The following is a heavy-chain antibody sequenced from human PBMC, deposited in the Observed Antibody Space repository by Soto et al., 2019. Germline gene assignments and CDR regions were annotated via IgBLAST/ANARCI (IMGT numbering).Heavy chain of an antibody. CDR3: ARGIKYGAYSRWFDP. CDR1: GYTFTSYD. D-gene: IGHD4-17*01. J-gene: IGHJ5*02. CDR2: MNPNSGNT. Sequence: QVQLVQSGAEVKKPGASVKVSCKAAGYTFTSYDLNWVRQATGQGLEYLGWMNPNSGNTASVQKFQGRVTMTWDTSITTAYMELSSLRSEDTAVYFCARGIKYGAYSRWFDPWGQGTLVTVSS. V-gene: IGHV1-8*01.